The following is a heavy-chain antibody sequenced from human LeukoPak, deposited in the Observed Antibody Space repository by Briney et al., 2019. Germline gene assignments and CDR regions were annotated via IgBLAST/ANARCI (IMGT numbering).Heavy chain of an antibody. J-gene: IGHJ3*02. D-gene: IGHD6-19*01. V-gene: IGHV4-30-4*08. CDR3: ARDPGIAVAGTDAFDI. CDR1: GGSISSGDYY. Sequence: SQTLSLTCTVSGGSISSGDYYWSWIRQPPGKGLEWIWYIYYSGSTYYNPSLKSRVTISVDTSKNQFSLKLSSVTAADTAVYYCARDPGIAVAGTDAFDIWGQGTMVTVSS. CDR2: IYYSGST.